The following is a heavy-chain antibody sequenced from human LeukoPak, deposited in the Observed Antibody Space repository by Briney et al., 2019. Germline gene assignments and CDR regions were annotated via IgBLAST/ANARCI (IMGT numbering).Heavy chain of an antibody. CDR3: ARERSSQGYFDF. V-gene: IGHV5-51*01. J-gene: IGHJ4*02. D-gene: IGHD6-6*01. CDR1: GYSFTSYW. CDR2: IYPDDSDT. Sequence: PGESLKISCKGSGYSFTSYWIGWVRQMPVKGLEWMGIIYPDDSDTRYSPSFQGQVTTSADKSISTAYLQWSSLKASDTAMYYCARERSSQGYFDFWGQGTLVTVSS.